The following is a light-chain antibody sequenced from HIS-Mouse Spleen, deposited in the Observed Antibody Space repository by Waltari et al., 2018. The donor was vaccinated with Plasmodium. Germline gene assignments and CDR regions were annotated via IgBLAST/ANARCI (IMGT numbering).Light chain of an antibody. J-gene: IGKJ4*01. Sequence: EMVLTQYPATLCSSPGQRATLSCRTSHSVSSYLAWYQQKPCQAPRLLIHDASNRATGIPARFSGRGSETDFTLTISSLEPEDFAVYYCQQRSNWPLTFGGGTKVEIK. V-gene: IGKV3-11*01. CDR2: DAS. CDR3: QQRSNWPLT. CDR1: HSVSSY.